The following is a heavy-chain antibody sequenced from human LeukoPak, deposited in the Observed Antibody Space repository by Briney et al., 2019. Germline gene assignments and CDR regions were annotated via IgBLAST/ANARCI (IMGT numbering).Heavy chain of an antibody. Sequence: GESLKISCKGSGYSLTSYWIAWVRQMPGKGLEYMGVIYPDDSDTRYSPSFQGQVTISADKSISTAHLQWSSLKASDTAMYYCARQIAEVGTSRYLDIWGRGTLVTVSS. V-gene: IGHV5-51*01. D-gene: IGHD6-13*01. J-gene: IGHJ2*01. CDR2: IYPDDSDT. CDR3: ARQIAEVGTSRYLDI. CDR1: GYSLTSYW.